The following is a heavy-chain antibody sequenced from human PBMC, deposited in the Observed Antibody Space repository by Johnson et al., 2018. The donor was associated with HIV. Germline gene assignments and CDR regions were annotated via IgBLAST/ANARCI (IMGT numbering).Heavy chain of an antibody. CDR2: IYSDGST. CDR1: GFTFSSYG. CDR3: ARVDYDSSLDAFDI. D-gene: IGHD3-22*01. J-gene: IGHJ3*02. V-gene: IGHV3-NL1*01. Sequence: QVQLVESGGGVVQPGRSLRLSCAASGFTFSSYGMHWVRQAPGKGLEWVSVIYSDGSTYYADSVKGRFTISRDNSKNTLYLPRNSLIAEDTAVYYCARVDYDSSLDAFDIWGQGTMVTVSS.